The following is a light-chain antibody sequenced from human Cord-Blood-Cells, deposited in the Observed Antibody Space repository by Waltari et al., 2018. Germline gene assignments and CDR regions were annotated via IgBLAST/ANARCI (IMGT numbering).Light chain of an antibody. CDR1: QGIRNY. CDR2: AAS. J-gene: IGKJ2*03. V-gene: IGKV1-39*01. CDR3: QQSYSTPYS. Sequence: DIQMTQSPSSLSASVGDRVTITCQASQGIRNYLNWYQQKPGKAPKLLIYAASSLQSGVPSRFSGSGSGTDFTLTISSLQPEDFATYYCQQSYSTPYSFGQGTKLEIK.